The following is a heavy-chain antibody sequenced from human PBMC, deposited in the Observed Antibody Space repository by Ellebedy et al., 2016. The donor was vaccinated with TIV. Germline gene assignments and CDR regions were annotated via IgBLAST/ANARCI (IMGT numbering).Heavy chain of an antibody. CDR3: VRRSSGYCVGTSCTTDFDY. V-gene: IGHV3-23*01. J-gene: IGHJ4*02. Sequence: GGSLRLXXAASGFTFSSYSMNWVRQAPGKGLEWVSSISGSGHSIYYADSVKGRFTISRDNFKNTVYLQMNSLRAEDTAVYYCVRRSSGYCVGTSCTTDFDYWGQGTLVTVSS. CDR1: GFTFSSYS. D-gene: IGHD2-2*03. CDR2: ISGSGHSI.